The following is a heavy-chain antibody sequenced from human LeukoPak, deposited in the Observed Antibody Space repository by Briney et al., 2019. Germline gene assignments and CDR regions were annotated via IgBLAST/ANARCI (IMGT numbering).Heavy chain of an antibody. CDR2: INSDGSST. CDR1: GFTFSSYW. V-gene: IGHV3-74*01. CDR3: ARDRDDAFDI. J-gene: IGHJ3*02. Sequence: PGGSLRLSCAASGFTFSSYWMHWVRQAPGKGLEWVSSINSDGSSTSYADSVKGRFTISRDNAKNTLYLQMNSLRAEDTAVYYCARDRDDAFDIWAQGTMVSVSS.